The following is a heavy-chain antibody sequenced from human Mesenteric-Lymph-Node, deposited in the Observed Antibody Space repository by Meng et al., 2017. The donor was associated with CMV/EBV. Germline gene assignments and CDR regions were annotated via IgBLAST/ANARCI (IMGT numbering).Heavy chain of an antibody. CDR2: IYSGGDNT. CDR3: AKAYGSGKSFFDY. D-gene: IGHD3-10*01. CDR1: GFTFRNYA. J-gene: IGHJ4*02. V-gene: IGHV3-23*03. Sequence: GESLKISCAASGFTFRNYAMIWVRQPPGKGLEWVSVIYSGGDNTYYADSVKGRFTISRDNSKNTLNLQMNSLRAEDTAVYYCAKAYGSGKSFFDYWGQGTLVTVSS.